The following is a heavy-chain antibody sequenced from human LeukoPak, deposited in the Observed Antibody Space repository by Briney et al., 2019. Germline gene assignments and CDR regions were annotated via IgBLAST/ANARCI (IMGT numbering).Heavy chain of an antibody. J-gene: IGHJ3*02. CDR1: GGSISSGGYY. D-gene: IGHD4-17*01. Sequence: PSETLSLTCTVSGGSISSGGYYWSWIRQHPGKGLEWIGYIYYSGSTYYNPSLKSRVTISVDTSKNQFSLKLSSVTAADTAVYYCASTYQDYGDYAQPGLAAKLQNDAFDIWGQGTMVTVSS. V-gene: IGHV4-31*03. CDR2: IYYSGST. CDR3: ASTYQDYGDYAQPGLAAKLQNDAFDI.